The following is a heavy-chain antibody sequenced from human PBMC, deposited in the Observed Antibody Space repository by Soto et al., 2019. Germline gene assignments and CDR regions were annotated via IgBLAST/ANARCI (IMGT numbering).Heavy chain of an antibody. V-gene: IGHV4-34*01. J-gene: IGHJ4*02. Sequence: SETLSLTCAVYGGSFSGYYWSWIRQPPGKGLEWIGEINHSGSTNYNPSLKSRVTISLDKSENQFSLKVTSLTAADTAVYYCASRDPGTSVDYWGQGTLVTVSS. CDR2: INHSGST. CDR3: ASRDPGTSVDY. CDR1: GGSFSGYY. D-gene: IGHD1-7*01.